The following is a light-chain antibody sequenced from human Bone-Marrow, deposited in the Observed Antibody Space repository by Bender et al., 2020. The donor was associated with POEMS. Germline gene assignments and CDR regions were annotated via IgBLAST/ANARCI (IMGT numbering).Light chain of an antibody. J-gene: IGLJ1*01. CDR1: TSDIGIYNF. Sequence: QSALTQPRSVSGSPGQSVTISCTGTTSDIGIYNFVSWYQQEPGKAPKLMIYDVSNRPSGVSDRFSGAKSGNTASLTISGLQAEDEADYFCCSFTGSSTFVFGTGTKLTVL. V-gene: IGLV2-11*01. CDR3: CSFTGSSTFV. CDR2: DVS.